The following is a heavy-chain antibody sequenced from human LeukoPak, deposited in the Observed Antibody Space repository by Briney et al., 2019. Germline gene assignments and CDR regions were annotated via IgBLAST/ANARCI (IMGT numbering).Heavy chain of an antibody. CDR1: GFIVRRNY. D-gene: IGHD3-10*01. V-gene: IGHV3-53*01. J-gene: IGHJ4*02. CDR2: IYDGNT. CDR3: AGFVRGLPH. Sequence: GGSLRLSCAASGFIVRRNYMSWVRQAPGKGLEWVSVIYDGNTYYADSVKGRFTISRDNSKNTLYLQMNSLRAEDTAIYYCAGFVRGLPHWGQGALVTVSS.